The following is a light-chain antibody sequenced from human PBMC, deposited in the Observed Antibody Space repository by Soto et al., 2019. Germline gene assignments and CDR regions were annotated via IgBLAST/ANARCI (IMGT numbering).Light chain of an antibody. Sequence: DKKNLSCRASQSVSSTLAWYQQKPGQAPRLLIYGTSSRATGIPDRFSGSGSVTEFTLIISSLPPDDFSPYSCQQYHSYCTFGQGTKVDIK. CDR1: QSVSST. J-gene: IGKJ2*01. CDR2: GTS. CDR3: QQYHSYCT. V-gene: IGKV3D-15*01.